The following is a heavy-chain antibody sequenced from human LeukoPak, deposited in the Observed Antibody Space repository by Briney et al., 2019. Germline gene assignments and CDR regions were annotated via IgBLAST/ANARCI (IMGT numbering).Heavy chain of an antibody. CDR3: ARLGLYSYGSYYFDY. J-gene: IGHJ4*02. D-gene: IGHD5-18*01. CDR1: GGSISSYY. CDR2: IYYSGST. Sequence: SETLSLTCTVSGGSISSYYWSWIRQPPGKGLEWIGYIYYSGSTNYNPSLKSRVTISVDTSKNQFSLKLSSVTAADTAVYYCARLGLYSYGSYYFDYWGQGTLVTVSS. V-gene: IGHV4-59*08.